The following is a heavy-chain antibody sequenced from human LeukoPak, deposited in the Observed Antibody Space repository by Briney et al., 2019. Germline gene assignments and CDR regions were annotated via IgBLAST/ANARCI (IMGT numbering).Heavy chain of an antibody. CDR3: AYRPYYDSSGYYYSVEFAAFDI. Sequence: ASVKVSCKASGGTFSSYAISWVRQAPGQGLEWMGGIIPIFGTANYAQKFQGRVTITTDESTSTAYMELSSLRSEDTAVYYCAYRPYYDSSGYYYSVEFAAFDIWGQGTMVTVSS. V-gene: IGHV1-69*05. CDR2: IIPIFGTA. D-gene: IGHD3-22*01. J-gene: IGHJ3*02. CDR1: GGTFSSYA.